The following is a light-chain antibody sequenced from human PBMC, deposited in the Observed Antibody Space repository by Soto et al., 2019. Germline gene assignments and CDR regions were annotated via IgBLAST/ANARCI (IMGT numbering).Light chain of an antibody. Sequence: DIQMTQSPSSLSASVGDRVTITCRASQSINTYLNWYQQKPGEAPKVVIHGASSLQTGVPSRFSGSGSGTEFTLTINSLQPDDFATYYCHQSYSIPDFGQGTRVEVK. J-gene: IGKJ1*01. V-gene: IGKV1-39*01. CDR3: HQSYSIPD. CDR2: GAS. CDR1: QSINTY.